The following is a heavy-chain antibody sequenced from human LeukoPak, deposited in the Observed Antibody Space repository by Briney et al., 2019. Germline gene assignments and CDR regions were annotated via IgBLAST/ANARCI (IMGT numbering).Heavy chain of an antibody. D-gene: IGHD6-19*01. CDR2: IYYSGST. V-gene: IGHV4-39*01. J-gene: IGHJ4*02. CDR1: GFTFSSYA. CDR3: ARRALIAVAGTRHFDY. Sequence: GSLRLSCAASGFTFSSYAMSWVRQPPGKGLEWIGSIYYSGSTYYNPSLKSRVTISVDTSKNQFSLKLSSVTAADTAVYYCARRALIAVAGTRHFDYWGQGTLVTVSS.